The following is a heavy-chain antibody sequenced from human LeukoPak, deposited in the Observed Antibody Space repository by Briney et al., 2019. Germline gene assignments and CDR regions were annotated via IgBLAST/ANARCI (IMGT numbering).Heavy chain of an antibody. CDR3: ARGTDAYNPIDN. D-gene: IGHD5-24*01. CDR2: ISYSGST. V-gene: IGHV4-59*01. Sequence: SETLSLTCTVSGGSISSDYWTWIRQPPGRGLEWIGYISYSGSTNYNPSLKSRVTISVDTSRNQFSLKLTSVTAADTAVYYCARGTDAYNPIDNWGQGTLVTVSS. J-gene: IGHJ4*02. CDR1: GGSISSDY.